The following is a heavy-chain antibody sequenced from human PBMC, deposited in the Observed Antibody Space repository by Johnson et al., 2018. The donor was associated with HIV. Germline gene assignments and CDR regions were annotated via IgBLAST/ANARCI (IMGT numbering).Heavy chain of an antibody. J-gene: IGHJ3*02. CDR2: IYSGGST. CDR1: GFTVSSNY. CDR3: AKDGAAAGTVGADAFDI. D-gene: IGHD6-13*01. V-gene: IGHV3-66*02. Sequence: VQLVESGGGVVQPGRSLRLSCAASGFTVSSNYMSWVRQAPGKGLEWVSVIYSGGSTYYADSVKGRFTISRDNSKNTLYLQMNSLRAEDTAVYYCAKDGAAAGTVGADAFDIWGQGTMVTVSS.